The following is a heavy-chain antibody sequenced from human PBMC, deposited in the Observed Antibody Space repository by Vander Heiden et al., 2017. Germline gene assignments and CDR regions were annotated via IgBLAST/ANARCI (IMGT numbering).Heavy chain of an antibody. V-gene: IGHV3-48*02. J-gene: IGHJ4*02. CDR2: ISSSSSTI. D-gene: IGHD3-22*01. Sequence: EVQLVESGGGLVQPGGSLRLSCAASGFTFSSYSMNWVRQAPGKGLEWVSYISSSSSTIYYADAVKGRFTISRDNAKNSLYLQMNSLRDEDTAVYYCARVPARSGYYSDYWGQGTLVTVSS. CDR1: GFTFSSYS. CDR3: ARVPARSGYYSDY.